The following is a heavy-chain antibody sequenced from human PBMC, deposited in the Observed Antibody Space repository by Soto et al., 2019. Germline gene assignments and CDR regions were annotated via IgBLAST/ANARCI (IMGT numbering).Heavy chain of an antibody. CDR1: GGSISSGDW. J-gene: IGHJ4*02. D-gene: IGHD3-22*01. CDR2: IYYSGST. Sequence: QVQLQESGPGLVKPSGTLSLTCAVSGGSISSGDWCWSWVRQSPGKGLEWIGEIYYSGSTTYNPSLKCRVSISGDKTDNQFSLKMSPLIAANTAIYYCAPRGYDAICGSVDHWCQGAPVTVSS. CDR3: APRGYDAICGSVDH. V-gene: IGHV4-4*02.